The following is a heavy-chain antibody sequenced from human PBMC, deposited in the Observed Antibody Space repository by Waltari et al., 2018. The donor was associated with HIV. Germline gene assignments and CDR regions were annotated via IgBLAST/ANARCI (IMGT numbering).Heavy chain of an antibody. D-gene: IGHD3-22*01. V-gene: IGHV4-61*02. CDR2: IYTSGST. Sequence: QVQLQESGPGLVKPSQTLSLTCTVSGGSISSGSYYWSWIRQPAGKGLEWIGRIYTSGSTNYNPSLKSRVTISVDTSKNQFSRKLSSVTAADTAVYYCARSSRITMIVRLWGRGTLVTVSS. CDR3: ARSSRITMIVRL. J-gene: IGHJ2*01. CDR1: GGSISSGSYY.